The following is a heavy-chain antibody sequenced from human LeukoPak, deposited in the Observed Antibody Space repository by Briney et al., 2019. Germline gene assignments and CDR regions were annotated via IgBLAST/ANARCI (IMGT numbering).Heavy chain of an antibody. V-gene: IGHV3-48*03. CDR2: ISSSSNTE. CDR3: ARDSYGDYERYYYGMDV. Sequence: PGGSLRLSCTASGFSLTNYEMNWVRQTPGKGLEWVSHISSSSNTEYYADSVKGRFTISRDNAKNSLYLQMNSLRAEDTAVYYCARDSYGDYERYYYGMDVWGQGTTVTVSS. J-gene: IGHJ6*02. CDR1: GFSLTNYE. D-gene: IGHD4-17*01.